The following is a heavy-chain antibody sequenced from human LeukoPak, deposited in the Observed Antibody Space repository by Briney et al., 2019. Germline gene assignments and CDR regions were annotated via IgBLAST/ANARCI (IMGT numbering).Heavy chain of an antibody. V-gene: IGHV3-7*01. D-gene: IGHD4-17*01. CDR2: IKPDGSEK. CDR1: GFTFSTFW. J-gene: IGHJ4*02. CDR3: ATRLATATVDPFDY. Sequence: PGGSLRLSCAASGFTFSTFWMTWVRQAPGKGLEWVANIKPDGSEKYYVDSVKGRFTTSRDNAKDSLYLQMDSLRAEDTAVYFCATRLATATVDPFDYWGQGTLVTVSS.